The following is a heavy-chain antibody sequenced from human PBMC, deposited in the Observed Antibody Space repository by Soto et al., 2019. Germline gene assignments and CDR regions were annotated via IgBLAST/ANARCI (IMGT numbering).Heavy chain of an antibody. J-gene: IGHJ6*02. CDR1: GFTFRNYD. CDR3: ARTDRDFYGLDV. Sequence: EVQLVESGGGLVQPGGSLRLSCEASGFTFRNYDMHWVRQGTGKGLEWVSGISAAGDPYYADSVEGRFTISRENEKNSFFLQMNSLRVGDTAVYYCARTDRDFYGLDVWGQGTTVIVSS. CDR2: ISAAGDP. V-gene: IGHV3-13*05.